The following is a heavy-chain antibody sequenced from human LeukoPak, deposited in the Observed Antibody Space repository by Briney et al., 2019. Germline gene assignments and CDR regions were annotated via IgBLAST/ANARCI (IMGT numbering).Heavy chain of an antibody. CDR2: ISGSGDST. CDR1: GFTFSNYA. J-gene: IGHJ4*02. D-gene: IGHD4-17*01. CDR3: AKGPPGDYSDLSRPAGWRYFDY. V-gene: IGHV3-23*01. Sequence: GSLRLSCAASGFTFSNYAVSWVRQAPGKGLEWVSVISGSGDSTYYADSVKGRFTISRDNSENTLCLQMNNLRAEDTAVYYCAKGPPGDYSDLSRPAGWRYFDYWGQGTLVTVSS.